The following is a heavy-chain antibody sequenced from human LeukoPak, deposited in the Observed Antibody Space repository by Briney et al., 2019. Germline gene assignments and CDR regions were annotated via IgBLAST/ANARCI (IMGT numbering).Heavy chain of an antibody. V-gene: IGHV4-39*01. J-gene: IGHJ4*02. CDR1: GGSFSGYC. D-gene: IGHD2-15*01. CDR2: IYYSGST. CDR3: ARHRRIRAPFDY. Sequence: PSETLSLTCAVYGGSFSGYCWGWIRQPPGKGLEWIGSIYYSGSTYYNPSLKSRVTISVDTSKNQFSLKLSSVTAADTAVYYCARHRRIRAPFDYWGQGTLVTVSS.